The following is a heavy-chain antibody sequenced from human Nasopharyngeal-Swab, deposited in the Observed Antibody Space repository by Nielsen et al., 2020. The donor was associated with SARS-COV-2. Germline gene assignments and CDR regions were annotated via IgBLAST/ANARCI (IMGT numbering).Heavy chain of an antibody. CDR3: ARVVVVPASTTPPYYYYGMDV. V-gene: IGHV3-7*01. CDR2: IKQDGSEK. J-gene: IGHJ6*02. D-gene: IGHD2-2*01. Sequence: GESLKISCAASGFTFSSYWMSWVRQAPGKGLEWVANIKQDGSEKYYVDSVKGRFTISRDNAKNSLYLQMNSLGAEDTAVYYCARVVVVPASTTPPYYYYGMDVWGQGTTVTVSS. CDR1: GFTFSSYW.